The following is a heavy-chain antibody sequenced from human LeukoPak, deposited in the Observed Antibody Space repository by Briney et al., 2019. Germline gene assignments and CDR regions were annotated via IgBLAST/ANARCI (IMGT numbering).Heavy chain of an antibody. CDR3: ARVGNSGYYDY. V-gene: IGHV3-13*01. Sequence: GGSLRLSCAASGFTFSSYDMHWVRQATGKGLEWVSAIGTAGDTYYPGSVKDRFTISRENAKNSLYLQMNSLRAGDTAVYYCARVGNSGYYDYWGQGTLVTVSS. J-gene: IGHJ4*02. CDR1: GFTFSSYD. D-gene: IGHD1-26*01. CDR2: IGTAGDT.